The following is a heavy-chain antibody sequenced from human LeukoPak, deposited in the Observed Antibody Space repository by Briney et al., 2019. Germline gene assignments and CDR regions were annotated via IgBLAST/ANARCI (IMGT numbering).Heavy chain of an antibody. CDR3: ARDYTAYYYYMDV. J-gene: IGHJ6*03. CDR1: GGSISSGGYY. Sequence: PSQTLSLTCTVSGGSISSGGYYWSWIRQPAGKGLEWIGRIYTSGSTNYNPSLKSRVTMSVDTSKNQFSLKLSSVTAADTAVYYCARDYTAYYYYMDVWGKGTTVTVSS. CDR2: IYTSGST. D-gene: IGHD4-11*01. V-gene: IGHV4-61*02.